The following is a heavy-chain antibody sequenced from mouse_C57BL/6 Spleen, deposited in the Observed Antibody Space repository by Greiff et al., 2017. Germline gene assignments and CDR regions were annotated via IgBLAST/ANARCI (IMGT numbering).Heavy chain of an antibody. Sequence: EVQLQESGGGLVKPGGSLKLSCAASGFTFSSYAMSWVRQTPEKRLEWVATISDGGSYTYYPDNVKGRFTISRDNAKNNLYLQMSHLKSEDTAMXYCARTSTYVFAYWGQGTLVTVSA. V-gene: IGHV5-4*01. CDR1: GFTFSSYA. J-gene: IGHJ3*01. CDR3: ARTSTYVFAY. D-gene: IGHD5-1*01. CDR2: ISDGGSYT.